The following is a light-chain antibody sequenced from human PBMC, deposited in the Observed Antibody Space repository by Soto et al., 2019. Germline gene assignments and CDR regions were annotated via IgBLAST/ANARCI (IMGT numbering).Light chain of an antibody. Sequence: QSALTQPASVSGSPGQSITISCTGTSSDIGVYNYVSWYQQHPGKAPKLMIYDVTKRPSGVSNRFSGSKSGNTASLTISGLQAEDEADYYYTSYRGSGIFEVFGGGTKLTVL. CDR2: DVT. J-gene: IGLJ2*01. V-gene: IGLV2-14*01. CDR1: SSDIGVYNY. CDR3: TSYRGSGIFEV.